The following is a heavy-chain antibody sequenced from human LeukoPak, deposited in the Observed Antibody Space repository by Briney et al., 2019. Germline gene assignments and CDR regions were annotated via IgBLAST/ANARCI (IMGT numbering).Heavy chain of an antibody. CDR1: GYTFIGYY. V-gene: IGHV1-2*02. CDR2: INPNSGDT. D-gene: IGHD6-6*01. J-gene: IGHJ3*02. CDR3: ARAVYSSSSYDAFDI. Sequence: GASVKVSCKASGYTFIGYYIHWVRQAPGQGLEWMGWINPNSGDTNYAQTFQGRVTMTRDTSISTAYMELSSLRSDDTAVYYCARAVYSSSSYDAFDIWGQGTMVTVSS.